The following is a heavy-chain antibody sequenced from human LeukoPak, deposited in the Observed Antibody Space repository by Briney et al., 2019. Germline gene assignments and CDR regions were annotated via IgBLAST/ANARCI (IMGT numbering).Heavy chain of an antibody. CDR3: AKSNGYGLIDI. Sequence: PSETLSLTCAVYGGSFSSYYWSWIRQPSGKGLEWIGEINHSGSINYNPSLKSRVTISLDTSKNQFSLKLSSVTAADTAVYYCAKSNGYGLIDIWGQGTMVTVSS. CDR1: GGSFSSYY. V-gene: IGHV4-34*01. D-gene: IGHD3-22*01. J-gene: IGHJ3*02. CDR2: INHSGSI.